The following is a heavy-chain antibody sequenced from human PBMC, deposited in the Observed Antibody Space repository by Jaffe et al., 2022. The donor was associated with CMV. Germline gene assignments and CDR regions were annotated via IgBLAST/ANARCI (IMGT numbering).Heavy chain of an antibody. Sequence: QVQLVESGGGLVKPGGSLRLSCAASGFTFSDYYMSWIRQAPGKGLEWVSYISSSSSYTNYADSVKGRFTISRDNAKNSLYLQMNSLRAEDTAVYYCARVAGGDVLRFLEWLFHPLDYWGQGTLVTVSS. D-gene: IGHD3-3*01. CDR1: GFTFSDYY. V-gene: IGHV3-11*06. J-gene: IGHJ4*02. CDR2: ISSSSSYT. CDR3: ARVAGGDVLRFLEWLFHPLDY.